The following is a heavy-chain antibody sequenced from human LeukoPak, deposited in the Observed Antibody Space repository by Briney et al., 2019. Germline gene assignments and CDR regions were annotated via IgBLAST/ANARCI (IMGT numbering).Heavy chain of an antibody. CDR2: IYYSGST. Sequence: SQTLSLTCTVSGGSISSGGYYWSGIRQHPGKGLEWIGYIYYSGSTYYNPSLKSRVTISVDTSKNQFSLKLSSVTAADTAVYYCASGGGYSYGLGFDYWGQGTLVTVSS. V-gene: IGHV4-31*03. CDR1: GGSISSGGYY. J-gene: IGHJ4*02. CDR3: ASGGGYSYGLGFDY. D-gene: IGHD5-18*01.